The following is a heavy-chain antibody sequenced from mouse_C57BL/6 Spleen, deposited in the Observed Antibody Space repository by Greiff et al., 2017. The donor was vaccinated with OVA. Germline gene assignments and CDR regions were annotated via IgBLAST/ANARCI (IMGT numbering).Heavy chain of an antibody. V-gene: IGHV10-1*01. J-gene: IGHJ4*01. CDR3: VRQVTTVVNYAMDY. CDR1: GFSFNTYA. CDR2: IRSKSNNYAT. D-gene: IGHD1-1*01. Sequence: EVQLQESGGGLVQPKGSLKLSCAASGFSFNTYAMNWVRQAPGKGLEWVARIRSKSNNYATYYADSVKDRFTISRDDSESMLYLQMNNLKTEDTAMYYCVRQVTTVVNYAMDYWGQGTSVTVSS.